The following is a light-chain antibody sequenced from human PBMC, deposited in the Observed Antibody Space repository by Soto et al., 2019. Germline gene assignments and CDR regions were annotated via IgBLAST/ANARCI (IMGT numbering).Light chain of an antibody. CDR3: QQRSNWPPRFT. CDR1: QSVSYY. V-gene: IGKV3-11*01. CDR2: DAS. Sequence: ELVLTQSPATLSLSPGARATLSCRASQSVSYYLAWYQQKPGQAPSLLIYDASNRATGIPARFSGSGSATDFTRTLSSLEPEEFAGYYCQQRSNWPPRFTYGPGTKVDI. J-gene: IGKJ3*01.